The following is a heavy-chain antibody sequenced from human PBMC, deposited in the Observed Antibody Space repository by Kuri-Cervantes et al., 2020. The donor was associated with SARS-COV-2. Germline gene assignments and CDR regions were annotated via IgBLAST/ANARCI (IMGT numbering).Heavy chain of an antibody. D-gene: IGHD5-12*01. V-gene: IGHV4-30-2*01. CDR1: GGSISSGGYY. Sequence: SETLSLTCTVSGGSISSGGYYWSWIRQPPGKGLDWIGYIYHSGSTYYNPSLKSRVTISVDRSKNQFSLKLSSVTAADTAVYYCARVGVATGGFWFDTWGQGTRVTVSS. CDR3: ARVGVATGGFWFDT. J-gene: IGHJ5*02. CDR2: IYHSGST.